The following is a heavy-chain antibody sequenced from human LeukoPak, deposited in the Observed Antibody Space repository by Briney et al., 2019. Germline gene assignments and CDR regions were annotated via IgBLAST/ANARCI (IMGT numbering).Heavy chain of an antibody. CDR3: ARSNQADDY. D-gene: IGHD1-14*01. CDR2: INPGGSSI. J-gene: IGHJ4*02. V-gene: IGHV3-74*01. Sequence: PGRSLRLSCAASGFTFSSYWMHWVRQVPGKGLVWVARINPGGSSITYADSVKGRFTISRDNAKNTLYLQRDSLRAEDTGVYYCARSNQADDYWGQGTLVTVSS. CDR1: GFTFSSYW.